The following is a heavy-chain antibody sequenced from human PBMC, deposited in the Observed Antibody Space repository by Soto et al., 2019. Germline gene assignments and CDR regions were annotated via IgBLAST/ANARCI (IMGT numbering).Heavy chain of an antibody. CDR3: ARDRQKDSSGWYGY. CDR1: GYTFTSYG. Sequence: ASVKVSCKASGYTFTSYGISWVRQAPGQGLEWMGWISAYNGNNNYAQKLQGRVTMTTDTSKTTAYMELRSLGYDDTAVYYCARDRQKDSSGWYGYWGQGTLVTVSS. D-gene: IGHD6-19*01. V-gene: IGHV1-18*01. CDR2: ISAYNGNN. J-gene: IGHJ4*02.